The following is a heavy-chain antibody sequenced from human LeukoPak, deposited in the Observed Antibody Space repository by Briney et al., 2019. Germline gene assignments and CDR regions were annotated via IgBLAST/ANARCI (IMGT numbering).Heavy chain of an antibody. V-gene: IGHV4-39*07. CDR1: GGSISSSRYY. CDR3: ARRGGYCSSTSCSRYSYYYYYYMDV. D-gene: IGHD2-2*01. CDR2: IYYSGST. J-gene: IGHJ6*03. Sequence: SETLSLTCTVSGGSISSSRYYWGWIRQPPGKGLEWIGSIYYSGSTYYNPSLKSRVTISVDTSKNQFSLKLSSVTAADTAVYYCARRGGYCSSTSCSRYSYYYYYYMDVWGKGTTVTVSS.